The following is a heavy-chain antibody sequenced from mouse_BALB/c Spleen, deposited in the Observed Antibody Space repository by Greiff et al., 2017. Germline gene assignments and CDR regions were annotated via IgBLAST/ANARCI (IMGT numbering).Heavy chain of an antibody. D-gene: IGHD1-1*01. V-gene: IGHV1-7*01. Sequence: QVQLQQSGAEPAKPGASVKMSCKASGYTFTSYWMHWVKQRPGQGLEWIGYINPSTGYTEYNQKFKDKATLTADKSSSTAYMQLSSLTSEDSAVYYCARDGIFDYWGQGTTLTVSS. CDR3: ARDGIFDY. J-gene: IGHJ2*01. CDR1: GYTFTSYW. CDR2: INPSTGYT.